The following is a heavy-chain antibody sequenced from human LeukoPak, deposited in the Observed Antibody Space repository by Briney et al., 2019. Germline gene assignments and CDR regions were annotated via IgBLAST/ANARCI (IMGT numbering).Heavy chain of an antibody. J-gene: IGHJ4*02. CDR1: GYTFTSYD. CDR3: AASLGSNYYGSGNADY. CDR2: MNPNSGNT. D-gene: IGHD3-10*01. V-gene: IGHV1-8*01. Sequence: ASVKVSCKASGYTFTSYDINWVRQATGQGLEWRGWMNPNSGNTGYAQKFQGRVTMTRNTSISTAYMELSSLRSEDTAVYYCAASLGSNYYGSGNADYWGQGTLVTVSS.